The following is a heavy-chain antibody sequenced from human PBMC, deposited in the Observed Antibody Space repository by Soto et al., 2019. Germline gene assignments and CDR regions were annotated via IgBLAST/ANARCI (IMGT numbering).Heavy chain of an antibody. CDR1: GSTFGDSY. CDR2: ISPGSRYP. CDR3: VRGGGGGLFDP. J-gene: IGHJ5*02. V-gene: IGHV3-11*06. D-gene: IGHD2-15*01. Sequence: GGSLRLSCAVSGSTFGDSYMSWIRQAPGKGLEWLSYISPGSRYPAYADSVKGRFTISRDNAKRSLYLQMMSLTAEDTAIYYCVRGGGGGLFDPWGQGTMVTVSS.